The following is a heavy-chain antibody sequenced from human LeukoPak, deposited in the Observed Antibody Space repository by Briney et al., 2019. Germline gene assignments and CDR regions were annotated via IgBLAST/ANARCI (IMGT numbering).Heavy chain of an antibody. CDR3: ARDDYGIVGATGEFDY. J-gene: IGHJ4*02. D-gene: IGHD1-26*01. CDR1: GFTFSSYG. Sequence: SGGSLRLSCAVSGFTFSSYGMHWVRQARGRGREWVAFIRYDGSNKYYADSVKGRFTNSRDNSKNALDLQMNSLRAEDTAVYYCARDDYGIVGATGEFDYWGQGTLVTVSS. CDR2: IRYDGSNK. V-gene: IGHV3-30*02.